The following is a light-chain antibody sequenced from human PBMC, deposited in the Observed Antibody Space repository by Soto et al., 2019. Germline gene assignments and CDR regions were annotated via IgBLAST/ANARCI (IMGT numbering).Light chain of an antibody. CDR1: QTFSNSF. CDR3: QQCGSSST. J-gene: IGKJ5*01. CDR2: GAS. V-gene: IGKV3-20*01. Sequence: IVLTQSPGTLSLSPGERATLSCRAIQTFSNSFLSWFQQIPGQAPRLLIYGASMRATGIPDRFSGSGSGTDFTLTISRLEPEDFAVYYCQQCGSSSTFGQGTRLEI.